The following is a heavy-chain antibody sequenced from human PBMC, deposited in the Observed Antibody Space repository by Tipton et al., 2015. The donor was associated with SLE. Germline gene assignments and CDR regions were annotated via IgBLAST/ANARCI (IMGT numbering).Heavy chain of an antibody. D-gene: IGHD6-13*01. J-gene: IGHJ4*02. V-gene: IGHV4-39*01. CDR2: IYYSGTT. CDR1: GGSISGTSHY. Sequence: GLVKPSETLSLTCSVSGGSISGTSHYWGWIRQSPGKGLEWLGSIYYSGTTYYNPSLNSRASISVDTSRNQFSLKLSSVTAADTAVYYCARCRKWRDSSSYYDYFDYWGQGTLVTVSS. CDR3: ARCRKWRDSSSYYDYFDY.